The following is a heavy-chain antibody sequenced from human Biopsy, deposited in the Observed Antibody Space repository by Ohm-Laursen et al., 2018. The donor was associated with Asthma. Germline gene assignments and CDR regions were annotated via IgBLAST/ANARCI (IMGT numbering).Heavy chain of an antibody. Sequence: ILSLTCAVSGGSISSGGYSWSWIRQPPGKGLEWIGYIYHSGSTYYNPSLKSRVTISVDRSKNQFSLKLSSVTAADTAVYYCARVKDGYNFDYWGQGTLVTVSS. CDR2: IYHSGST. CDR1: GGSISSGGYS. D-gene: IGHD5-24*01. J-gene: IGHJ4*02. CDR3: ARVKDGYNFDY. V-gene: IGHV4-30-2*01.